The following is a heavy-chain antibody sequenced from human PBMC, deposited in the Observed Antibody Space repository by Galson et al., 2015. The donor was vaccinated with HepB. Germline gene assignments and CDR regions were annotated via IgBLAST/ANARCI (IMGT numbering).Heavy chain of an antibody. CDR2: IWYDGSNK. V-gene: IGHV3-33*08. CDR1: GFTFNSYG. J-gene: IGHJ6*02. Sequence: SLRLSCAASGFTFNSYGMHWVRQAPGKGLEWVAVIWYDGSNKYYADSVKGRFTISRDNSKNTLYLQMNSLRAEDTAVYYCARDLTLDPGGMDVWGQGTTVTVSS. CDR3: ARDLTLDPGGMDV.